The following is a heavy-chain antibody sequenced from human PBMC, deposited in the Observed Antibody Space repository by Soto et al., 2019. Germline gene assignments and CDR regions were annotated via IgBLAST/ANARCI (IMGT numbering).Heavy chain of an antibody. CDR1: GGSISRGGYS. V-gene: IGHV4-30-2*01. CDR3: ARGLYYYDSSGFDY. J-gene: IGHJ4*02. CDR2: IYHSGST. Sequence: SETLSLTCAVSGGSISRGGYSWSWIRQPPGKGLEWIGYIYHSGSTYYNPSLKSRVTISVDRSKNQFSLKLSSVTAADTAVYYCARGLYYYDSSGFDYWGQGTLVTVSS. D-gene: IGHD3-22*01.